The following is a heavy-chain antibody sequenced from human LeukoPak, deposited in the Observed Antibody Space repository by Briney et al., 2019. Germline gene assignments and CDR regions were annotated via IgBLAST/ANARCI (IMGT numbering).Heavy chain of an antibody. CDR2: ISSSSSYI. CDR1: GFTFSSYS. CDR3: ARWRLSHNWFDP. Sequence: GGSLRLSCAASGFTFSSYSMNWVRQAPGKGLEWVSSISSSSSYIYYADSVKGRFTISRDNAKNSLYLQMNSLRAEDTAVYYCARWRLSHNWFDPWGQGTLVTVSS. J-gene: IGHJ5*02. V-gene: IGHV3-21*01. D-gene: IGHD3-16*02.